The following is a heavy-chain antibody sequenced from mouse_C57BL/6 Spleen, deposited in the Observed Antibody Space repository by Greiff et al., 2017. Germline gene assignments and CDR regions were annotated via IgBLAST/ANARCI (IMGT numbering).Heavy chain of an antibody. J-gene: IGHJ2*01. V-gene: IGHV3-6*01. CDR3: ARESNYFDC. CDR1: GYSITSGYY. Sequence: VQQVESGPGLVKPSQSLSLTCSVTGYSITSGYYWNWIRQFPGNKLEWMGYISYDGSNNYKPSLKNRISITRDTAKNQFFLKLNSVTTEDTATYYCARESNYFDCWGQGTTLTVSS. CDR2: ISYDGSN.